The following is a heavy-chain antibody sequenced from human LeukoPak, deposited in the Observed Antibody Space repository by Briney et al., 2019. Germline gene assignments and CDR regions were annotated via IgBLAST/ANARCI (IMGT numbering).Heavy chain of an antibody. CDR2: INHSGST. CDR3: ARGVYIAAAQYAY. D-gene: IGHD6-13*01. V-gene: IGHV4-34*01. CDR1: GGSFSGYY. Sequence: SETLSLTCAVYGGSFSGYYWSWIRQPPGKGLEWIGEINHSGSTNYNPSLKSRVTISVDTSKNQFSLKLSSVTAADTAVYYCARGVYIAAAQYAYWGQGTLVTVSS. J-gene: IGHJ4*02.